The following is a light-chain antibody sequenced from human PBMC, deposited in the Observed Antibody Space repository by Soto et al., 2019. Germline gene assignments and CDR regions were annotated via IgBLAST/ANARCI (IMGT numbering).Light chain of an antibody. CDR3: QKYNSQFYT. V-gene: IGKV1-5*03. J-gene: IGKJ2*01. CDR2: KAS. CDR1: LSISKR. Sequence: DIQMTQSPSTLSASVGDRVTITCRAMLSISKRLAWYQQKPGKAPKLLIYKASSLEGGVPSRFSGSGAGTEFTLTISSLQPDDFATYYCQKYNSQFYTHGQGTKLEIK.